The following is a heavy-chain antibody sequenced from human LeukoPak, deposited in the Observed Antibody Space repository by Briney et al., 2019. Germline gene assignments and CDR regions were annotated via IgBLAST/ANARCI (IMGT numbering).Heavy chain of an antibody. Sequence: GGSLRLSCAASGFTFSSYGMHWVRQAPGKGLEWVAVISYDGSDKYYADSVKGRFTISRDNAKNSLYLQINSLRAEDTAVYYCARDVGPAEDILTGYHPYAFDIWGQGTMVTVSS. V-gene: IGHV3-30*03. CDR1: GFTFSSYG. D-gene: IGHD3-9*01. CDR3: ARDVGPAEDILTGYHPYAFDI. CDR2: ISYDGSDK. J-gene: IGHJ3*02.